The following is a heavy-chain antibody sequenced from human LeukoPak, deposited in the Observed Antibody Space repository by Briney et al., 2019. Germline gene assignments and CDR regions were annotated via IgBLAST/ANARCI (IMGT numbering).Heavy chain of an antibody. Sequence: SETLSLTCTVSGGSISSYYWSWIRQPPGKGLEWIAYISDIGSINYNPSLKSRVTISLDTSKNQFSLKLSSVTAPDTAVYYCARHGVWSNDRLHYFDYWGQGTLVTVSS. CDR3: ARHGVWSNDRLHYFDY. D-gene: IGHD1-1*01. CDR2: ISDIGSI. J-gene: IGHJ4*02. CDR1: GGSISSYY. V-gene: IGHV4-59*08.